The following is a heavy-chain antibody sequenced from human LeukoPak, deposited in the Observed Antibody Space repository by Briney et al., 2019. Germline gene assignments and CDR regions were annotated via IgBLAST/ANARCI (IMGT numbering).Heavy chain of an antibody. CDR1: GFTFSGYA. V-gene: IGHV3-23*01. CDR2: ISKGSGTT. J-gene: IGHJ4*02. D-gene: IGHD3-16*01. Sequence: GGSLRLSCAASGFTFSGYAMSWVRQAPGKGLEWVSSISKGSGTTYYTDSVKGRFTISRDNSKNTLYLQMNSLRAEDTAVYYCAKRGVYYFDNWGQGTLVTVSS. CDR3: AKRGVYYFDN.